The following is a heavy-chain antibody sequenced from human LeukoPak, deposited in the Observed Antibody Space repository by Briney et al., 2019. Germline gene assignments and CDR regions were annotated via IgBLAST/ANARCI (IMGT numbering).Heavy chain of an antibody. CDR1: GGTFSSYA. CDR3: ASTGGKGIAARPPPSSYFDY. D-gene: IGHD6-6*01. J-gene: IGHJ4*02. Sequence: SVKVSCKASGGTFSSYAISWVRQAPGQGLEWMGGIIPIFGTANYAQKFQGRVTITADKSTSTAYMELSSLRSEDTAVYYCASTGGKGIAARPPPSSYFDYWGQGTLVTVSS. CDR2: IIPIFGTA. V-gene: IGHV1-69*06.